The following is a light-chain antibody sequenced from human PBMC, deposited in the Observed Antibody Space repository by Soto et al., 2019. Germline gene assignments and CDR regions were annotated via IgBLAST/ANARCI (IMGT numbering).Light chain of an antibody. CDR3: QQYHQYIT. V-gene: IGKV1-5*01. J-gene: IGKJ4*01. Sequence: DIPVTQSPSTLSASLGDRVTITCRASQIISNSLAWYQQKPGRAPKLLIYDASNSMVGGLESRFSGSGSGTEFTLTISDLQPDDFATYYCQQYHQYITFGGGTRVEVK. CDR1: QIISNS. CDR2: DASN.